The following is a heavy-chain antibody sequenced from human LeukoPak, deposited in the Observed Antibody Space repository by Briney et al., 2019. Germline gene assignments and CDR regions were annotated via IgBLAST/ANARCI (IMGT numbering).Heavy chain of an antibody. CDR1: GFSFTTYA. CDR3: ARSSSGPDPPDI. D-gene: IGHD6-19*01. J-gene: IGHJ3*02. V-gene: IGHV3-23*01. CDR2: ISGSGGTT. Sequence: GGSLRLSCAASGFSFTTYAMSWVRQAPGKGLEWVSGISGSGGTTYYAGSVRGRFTISRDNAKNTVYLQMNSLRAEDTAVYYCARSSSGPDPPDIWGQGTMVTVSS.